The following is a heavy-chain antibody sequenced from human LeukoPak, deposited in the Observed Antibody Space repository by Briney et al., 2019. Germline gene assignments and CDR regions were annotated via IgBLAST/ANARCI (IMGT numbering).Heavy chain of an antibody. Sequence: GGSLRLSCAASGFTFSSYWMHWVRQAPGKGLVWVSRINSDGSYTSCADSVKGRFTISRDNATNTLYLQMNSLRAEDTAVYYCARGSTGYSSSWYNYWGQGTLVTVSS. J-gene: IGHJ4*02. D-gene: IGHD6-13*01. CDR3: ARGSTGYSSSWYNY. V-gene: IGHV3-74*01. CDR1: GFTFSSYW. CDR2: INSDGSYT.